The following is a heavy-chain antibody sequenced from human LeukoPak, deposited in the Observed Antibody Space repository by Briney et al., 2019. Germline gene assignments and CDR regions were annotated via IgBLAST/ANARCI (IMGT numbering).Heavy chain of an antibody. J-gene: IGHJ5*02. CDR3: ARDARRGSSGWYDWFDP. Sequence: GGSLRLSCAASGFTFSSYAMHWVRQAPGKGLEWVAVISYDGSNKYYADPVKGRFTISRDNSKNTLYLQMNSLRAEDTAVYYCARDARRGSSGWYDWFDPWGQGTLVTVSS. CDR2: ISYDGSNK. V-gene: IGHV3-30-3*01. CDR1: GFTFSSYA. D-gene: IGHD6-19*01.